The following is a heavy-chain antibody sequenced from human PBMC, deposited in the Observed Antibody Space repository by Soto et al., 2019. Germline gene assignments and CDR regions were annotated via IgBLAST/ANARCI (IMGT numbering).Heavy chain of an antibody. J-gene: IGHJ5*02. Sequence: ASVKVSCKASGYTFTSYGISWVRQAPGQGLEWMGWISAYNGNTNYAQKLQGRVTMTTDTSTSTAYMELRSLRSDDTAVYYCARTKGLVGDKLAYNWFYPWGQGTLVTVSS. V-gene: IGHV1-18*01. CDR3: ARTKGLVGDKLAYNWFYP. D-gene: IGHD1-26*01. CDR2: ISAYNGNT. CDR1: GYTFTSYG.